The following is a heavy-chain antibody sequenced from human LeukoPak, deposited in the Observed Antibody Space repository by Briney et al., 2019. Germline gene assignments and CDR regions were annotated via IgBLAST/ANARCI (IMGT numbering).Heavy chain of an antibody. CDR2: ISSSSSYI. D-gene: IGHD3-22*01. Sequence: GGSLRLSCAASGFTFSSYSMNWVRQAPGKGLEWVSSISSSSSYIYYADSVKGRFTISRDNAKNSLYLQMNSLRAEDTAVYYCARDSPAYYYDSSGYYPDYWGQGTLVTVPS. J-gene: IGHJ4*02. CDR3: ARDSPAYYYDSSGYYPDY. V-gene: IGHV3-21*01. CDR1: GFTFSSYS.